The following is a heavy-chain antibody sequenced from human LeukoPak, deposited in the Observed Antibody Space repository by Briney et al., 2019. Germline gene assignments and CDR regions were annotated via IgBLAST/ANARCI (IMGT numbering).Heavy chain of an antibody. J-gene: IGHJ3*02. CDR1: GGSISSGGYS. V-gene: IGHV4-30-2*01. CDR2: IYHSGST. Sequence: SQTLSLTCAVSGGSISSGGYSWSWIRQPPGKGLEWIGYIYHSGSTYYNPSLKSRVTISVDRSKNQFSLKLSSVTAADTAVYYCARYCSSTSCYTGPADAFDIWGQGTMVTASS. D-gene: IGHD2-2*02. CDR3: ARYCSSTSCYTGPADAFDI.